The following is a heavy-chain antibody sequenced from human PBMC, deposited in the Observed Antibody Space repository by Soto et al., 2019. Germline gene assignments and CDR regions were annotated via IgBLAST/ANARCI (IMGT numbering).Heavy chain of an antibody. J-gene: IGHJ4*02. D-gene: IGHD5-18*01. Sequence: SVKVSCKASGGTFSSYAISWVRQAPGQGLEWMGGIIPIFGTANYAQKFQGRVTITADESTSTAYMELSSLRSEDTAVYYCARDRAGTAMGRVYYFDYWGQGTLVTVSS. V-gene: IGHV1-69*13. CDR1: GGTFSSYA. CDR3: ARDRAGTAMGRVYYFDY. CDR2: IIPIFGTA.